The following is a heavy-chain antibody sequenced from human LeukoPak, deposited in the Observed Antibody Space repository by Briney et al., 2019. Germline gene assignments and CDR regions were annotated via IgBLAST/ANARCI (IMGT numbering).Heavy chain of an antibody. V-gene: IGHV1-46*01. J-gene: IGHJ6*04. CDR2: INPSGGST. CDR3: ASGDEIARMDV. CDR1: GYTFTSYY. D-gene: IGHD2-21*01. Sequence: ASVKVSCKASGYTFTSYYMHWVRQAPGQGLEWMGIINPSGGSTSYAQKFQGRVTITADKSTSTAYMELSSLRSEDTAVYYCASGDEIARMDVWGKGTTVTVSS.